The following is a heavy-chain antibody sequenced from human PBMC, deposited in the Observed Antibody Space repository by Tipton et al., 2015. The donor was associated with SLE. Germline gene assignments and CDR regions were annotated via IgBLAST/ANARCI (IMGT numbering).Heavy chain of an antibody. CDR1: GFTYSGYA. V-gene: IGHV3-30*02. CDR2: IRADGSNK. D-gene: IGHD3-16*01. Sequence: SLRLSCAASGFTYSGYATHWVRQAPGKGLEWVAFIRADGSNKDYADSVKGRFTISRDNSKNTLYLQMNRLRVEDTAVYYCAGGTGAYFDHWGQGTLVAVSS. CDR3: AGGTGAYFDH. J-gene: IGHJ4*02.